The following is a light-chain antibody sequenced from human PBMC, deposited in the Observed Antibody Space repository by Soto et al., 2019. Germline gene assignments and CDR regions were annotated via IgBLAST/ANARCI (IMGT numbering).Light chain of an antibody. V-gene: IGKV1-39*01. CDR2: AAS. J-gene: IGKJ1*01. Sequence: DIQMTQSPSSLSASVGDRVTITCRASDNIGSYLNWYQHEPGRAPRLLISAASGLQSGVPSRFSGVGSGTDFTLSISDLQPEDFATYYCQQTYSRPRTLGQGTKVV. CDR1: DNIGSY. CDR3: QQTYSRPRT.